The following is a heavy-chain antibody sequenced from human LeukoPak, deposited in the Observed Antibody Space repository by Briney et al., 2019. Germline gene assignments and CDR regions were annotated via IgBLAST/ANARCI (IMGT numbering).Heavy chain of an antibody. CDR3: ERAGSFDY. D-gene: IGHD3-10*01. Sequence: GASVNVSCKASGYTFTIYYIHWVRQAPGQGLEWMGIINPSGGSTSYAQKFQGRVTMTRDTSTSTVYMELSSLRSEDTAVYCCERAGSFDYWGQGTLVTVSS. V-gene: IGHV1-46*01. CDR1: GYTFTIYY. CDR2: INPSGGST. J-gene: IGHJ4*02.